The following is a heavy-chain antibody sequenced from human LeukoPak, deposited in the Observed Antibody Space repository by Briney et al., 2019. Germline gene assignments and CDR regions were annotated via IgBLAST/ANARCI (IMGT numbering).Heavy chain of an antibody. CDR3: ARDRYCSSTSCYLFDY. J-gene: IGHJ4*02. D-gene: IGHD2-2*01. Sequence: GGSLRLSCAASGFTFSSYSMNWVRQAPGKGLEWVSYISSSSSTIYYADSVKGRFTISRDNAKNSLYLQMNSLRAEDTAVYYCARDRYCSSTSCYLFDYWGQGTLVTVSS. V-gene: IGHV3-48*01. CDR2: ISSSSSTI. CDR1: GFTFSSYS.